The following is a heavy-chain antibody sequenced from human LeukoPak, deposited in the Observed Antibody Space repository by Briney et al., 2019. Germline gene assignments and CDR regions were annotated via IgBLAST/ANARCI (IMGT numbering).Heavy chain of an antibody. D-gene: IGHD2-15*01. CDR1: GGSISSGGYY. Sequence: PSETLSLTCTVSGGSISSGGYYWSWIRQHPGKGLEWIGYIYYSGSTYYNPSLKSRVTISVDTSKNKFSLKLSSVTAADTAVYYCARDKLGYCSGGSCSNWFDPWGQGTLVTVSS. V-gene: IGHV4-31*03. CDR3: ARDKLGYCSGGSCSNWFDP. J-gene: IGHJ5*02. CDR2: IYYSGST.